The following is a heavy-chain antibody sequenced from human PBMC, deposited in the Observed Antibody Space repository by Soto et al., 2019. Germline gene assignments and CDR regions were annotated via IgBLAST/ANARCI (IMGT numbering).Heavy chain of an antibody. D-gene: IGHD6-13*01. Sequence: SGPTLVNPTQTLTLTCTFSGFSLSTSGMCVSWIRQPPGKALEWLALIDWDDDKYYSTSLKSRLTITKDTSKNQVVLTMTNMDPVDTATYYCAHSLAAAGTTQHFGKYWFDPWGQGTLVTVSS. CDR2: IDWDDDK. J-gene: IGHJ5*02. CDR3: AHSLAAAGTTQHFGKYWFDP. CDR1: GFSLSTSGMC. V-gene: IGHV2-70*12.